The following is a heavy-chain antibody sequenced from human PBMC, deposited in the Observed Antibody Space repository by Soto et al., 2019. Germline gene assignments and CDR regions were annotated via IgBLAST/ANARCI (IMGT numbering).Heavy chain of an antibody. D-gene: IGHD2-15*01. CDR1: GDSVSSNSAA. CDR3: ARDPGAIVVVVAATGGWFDP. V-gene: IGHV6-1*01. CDR2: TYYRSKWYN. Sequence: PSQTLSLTCAISGDSVSSNSAAWSWIRQSPSRGLEWLGRTYYRSKWYNDYAVSVKSRITINPDTSKNQFSLQLNSVTPEDTAVYYCARDPGAIVVVVAATGGWFDPWGQGTLVTVSS. J-gene: IGHJ5*02.